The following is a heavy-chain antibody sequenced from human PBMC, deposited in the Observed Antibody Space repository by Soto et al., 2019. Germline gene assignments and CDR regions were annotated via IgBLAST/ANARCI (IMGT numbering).Heavy chain of an antibody. Sequence: PGGSLRLSCAASGFTFSSYGMHWVRQAPGKGLEWVALIWYDGSNKYYADSVKGRFTISRDNSKNTLYLQMNSLRAEDTAVYYCARDPQTYYYDSSGSAVDYWGQGTLVTVSS. D-gene: IGHD3-22*01. CDR1: GFTFSSYG. CDR3: ARDPQTYYYDSSGSAVDY. V-gene: IGHV3-33*01. CDR2: IWYDGSNK. J-gene: IGHJ4*02.